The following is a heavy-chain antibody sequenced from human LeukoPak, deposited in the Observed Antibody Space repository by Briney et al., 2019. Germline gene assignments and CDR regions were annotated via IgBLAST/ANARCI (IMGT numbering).Heavy chain of an antibody. CDR2: ISTGSTTI. CDR3: ARSYSSSSGTAWDY. V-gene: IGHV3-48*04. D-gene: IGHD6-6*01. CDR1: GFTFSTYS. Sequence: GGSLRLSCAASGFTFSTYSMNWVRQPPGKGLEWISYISTGSTTIYYADSVKGRFTISRDNAKNSLYLQMNSLRAEDTAVYYCARSYSSSSGTAWDYWGQGTLVTVSS. J-gene: IGHJ4*02.